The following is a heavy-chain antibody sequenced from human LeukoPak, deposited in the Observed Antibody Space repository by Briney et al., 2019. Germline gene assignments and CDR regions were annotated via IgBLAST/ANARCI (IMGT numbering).Heavy chain of an antibody. V-gene: IGHV3-23*01. CDR1: GLTFSSYA. CDR2: VNGSGYSA. D-gene: IGHD6-19*01. CDR3: AEVVSYSSGWFFHH. Sequence: GGSLRLSCAASGLTFSSYAMSWVRQAPGKGLEWVSSVNGSGYSAYYADSVKGRFTISRDNSKDTLFLQMSTLRVEDTAVYYCAEVVSYSSGWFFHHWGQGTPVTVSS. J-gene: IGHJ1*01.